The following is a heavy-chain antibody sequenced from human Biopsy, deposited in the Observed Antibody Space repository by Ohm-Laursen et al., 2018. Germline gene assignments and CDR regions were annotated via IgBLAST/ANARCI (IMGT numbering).Heavy chain of an antibody. CDR3: ARSVGIMAAPIDY. Sequence: SLRLSCSASGFIFSDYYMSWIRQAPGKGLEWVSNINSVGTIYYADSVRGRFTISRDNAKNSLYLQMNNLRVEDTAGYYCARSVGIMAAPIDYWGQGTLVTVSS. CDR1: GFIFSDYY. J-gene: IGHJ4*02. D-gene: IGHD3-16*01. V-gene: IGHV3-11*01. CDR2: INSVGTI.